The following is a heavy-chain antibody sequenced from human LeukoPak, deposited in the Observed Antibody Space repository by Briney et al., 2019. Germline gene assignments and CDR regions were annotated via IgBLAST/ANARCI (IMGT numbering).Heavy chain of an antibody. J-gene: IGHJ4*02. V-gene: IGHV1-8*03. CDR2: MNPNSGKT. CDR3: ARGQTWGVPYYFDY. D-gene: IGHD3-16*01. CDR1: GYTFTSYD. Sequence: ASVKVSCKASGYTFTSYDINWVRQATGQGLEWMGWMNPNSGKTGYAQKFQGRVTITRNTSISAAYMELSSLRSEDTAVYYCARGQTWGVPYYFDYWGQGTLVTVSS.